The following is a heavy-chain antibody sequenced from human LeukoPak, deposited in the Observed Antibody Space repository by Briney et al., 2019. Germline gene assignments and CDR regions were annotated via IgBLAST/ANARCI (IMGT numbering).Heavy chain of an antibody. CDR1: GFTFSSYW. D-gene: IGHD3-22*01. CDR3: ARDALGLYDSSGYYYAIDY. CDR2: IKQDGSEK. Sequence: GGSLRLSCAASGFTFSSYWMSWVRQAPGKGLEWVANIKQDGSEKYYVDSVKGRFTISRDNAKNSLYLQMNSLRAEDTAVCYCARDALGLYDSSGYYYAIDYWGQGTLVTVSS. V-gene: IGHV3-7*01. J-gene: IGHJ4*02.